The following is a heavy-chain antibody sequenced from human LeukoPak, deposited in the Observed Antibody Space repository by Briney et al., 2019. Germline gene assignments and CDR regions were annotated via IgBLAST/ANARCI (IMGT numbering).Heavy chain of an antibody. CDR1: GFTFSDYY. J-gene: IGHJ6*02. V-gene: IGHV3-11*01. Sequence: GGSLRLSCAASGFTFSDYYMSWIRQAPGKGLEWVSYISSSGSTIYYADSVKGRFTISRDNAKNSLYLQMNSLRAEDTAVYYCATTWASYCGGDCYPHQYGMDVWGQGTTVTVSS. CDR3: ATTWASYCGGDCYPHQYGMDV. CDR2: ISSSGSTI. D-gene: IGHD2-21*02.